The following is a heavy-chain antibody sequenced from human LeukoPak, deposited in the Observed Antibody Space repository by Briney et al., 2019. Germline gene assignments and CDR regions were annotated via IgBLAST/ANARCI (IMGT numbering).Heavy chain of an antibody. J-gene: IGHJ3*02. Sequence: ASVKVSCKASGGTFSSYAISWVRQAPGQGLEWMGGIIPIFGTANYAQKFQGRVTITTDESTSTAYMELSSLRSEDTAVYYCARERGITGTYDDAFDIWGQGTMVTVSS. V-gene: IGHV1-69*05. CDR1: GGTFSSYA. CDR2: IIPIFGTA. CDR3: ARERGITGTYDDAFDI. D-gene: IGHD1-20*01.